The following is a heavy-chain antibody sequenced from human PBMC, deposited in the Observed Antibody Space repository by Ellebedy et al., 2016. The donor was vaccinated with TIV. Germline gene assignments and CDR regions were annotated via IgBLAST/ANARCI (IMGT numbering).Heavy chain of an antibody. Sequence: GESLKISCKGSGYSFTGYWISWVRQMPGKGLEWMGRIDPSDSYTNYSPSFQGHVTISADKSISTAYLQWSSLKASDTAMYYCARRPRRGHYYYYGMDVWGQGTTVTVSS. J-gene: IGHJ6*02. CDR1: GYSFTGYW. CDR3: ARRPRRGHYYYYGMDV. V-gene: IGHV5-10-1*01. CDR2: IDPSDSYT.